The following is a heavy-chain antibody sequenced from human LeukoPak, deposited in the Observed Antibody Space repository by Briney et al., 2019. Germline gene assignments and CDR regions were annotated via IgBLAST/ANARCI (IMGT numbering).Heavy chain of an antibody. Sequence: ASVKVSCKASTYTFTNYGISWVRQAPGQGLEWVGWITSYNAYTNYAQKFQGRVTMTTDTSTRTAYMELRSLRSDDTAIYYCASTPRFYDMDVWGQGTTVTVSS. CDR1: TYTFTNYG. J-gene: IGHJ6*02. CDR2: ITSYNAYT. V-gene: IGHV1-18*01. CDR3: ASTPRFYDMDV.